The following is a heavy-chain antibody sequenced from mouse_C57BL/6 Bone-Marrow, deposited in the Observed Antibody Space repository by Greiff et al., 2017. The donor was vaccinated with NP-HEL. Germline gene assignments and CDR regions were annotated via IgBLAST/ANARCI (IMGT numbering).Heavy chain of an antibody. D-gene: IGHD1-1*01. CDR3: ARPSLRYGSSYWYFDV. Sequence: QVQLQQPGAELVRPGSSVKLSCKASGYTFTSYWMDWVKQRPGQGLEWIGNIYPSDSETHYNQKFKDKATLTVDKSSSTAYLQLSSLTSEASAVYYCARPSLRYGSSYWYFDVWGTGTTVTVSS. CDR2: IYPSDSET. J-gene: IGHJ1*03. V-gene: IGHV1-61*01. CDR1: GYTFTSYW.